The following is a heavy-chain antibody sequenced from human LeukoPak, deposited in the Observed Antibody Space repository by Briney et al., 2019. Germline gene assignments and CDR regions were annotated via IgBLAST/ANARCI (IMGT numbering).Heavy chain of an antibody. CDR2: MDPDTGDR. Sequence: ASVKVSCKASGYTFTSYHINWVRQATGQGPEWIGWMDPDTGDRGYAQKFQGRVTMTRDTSISTVYMELSSLRFDDTAVYYCARIGDYPGWFDPWGQGSLVTVSS. V-gene: IGHV1-8*01. D-gene: IGHD4-17*01. J-gene: IGHJ5*02. CDR1: GYTFTSYH. CDR3: ARIGDYPGWFDP.